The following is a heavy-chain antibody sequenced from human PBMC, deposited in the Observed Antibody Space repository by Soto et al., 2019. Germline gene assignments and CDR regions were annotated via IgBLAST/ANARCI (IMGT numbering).Heavy chain of an antibody. CDR3: ARGRYCLTGRCFPNWFDS. CDR1: GDSISTVDYF. J-gene: IGHJ5*01. V-gene: IGHV4-30-4*01. D-gene: IGHD2-15*01. Sequence: SETLSLTCSVSGDSISTVDYFWAWIRQPPGQALEYIGYIYKSATTYYNPSFESRVAISLDTSKSQFSLNVTSVTAADTAVYFCARGRYCLTGRCFPNWFDSWGQGTLVTVAS. CDR2: IYKSATT.